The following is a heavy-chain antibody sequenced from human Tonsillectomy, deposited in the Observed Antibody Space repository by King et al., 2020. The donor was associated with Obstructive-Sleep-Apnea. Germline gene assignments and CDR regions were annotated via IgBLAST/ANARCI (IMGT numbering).Heavy chain of an antibody. D-gene: IGHD1-20*01. Sequence: VQLVESGGGLVQPGGSLRLSCAAYGFTFSTYWMSWVRRAPGEGLEWVANINQDGREKYYVDSVKGRFTISRDNAKNSLYLQMNSLRVEDTAVYYCARGASGYNWKDEFAYWGQGTLVTVSS. CDR1: GFTFSTYW. J-gene: IGHJ4*02. CDR3: ARGASGYNWKDEFAY. V-gene: IGHV3-7*03. CDR2: INQDGREK.